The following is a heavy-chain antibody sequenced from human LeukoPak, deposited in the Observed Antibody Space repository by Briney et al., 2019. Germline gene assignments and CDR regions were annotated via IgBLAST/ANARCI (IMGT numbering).Heavy chain of an antibody. J-gene: IGHJ6*02. Sequence: GGSLRLSCAASGFTFSSYAMSWVRQAPGKGLEWVSAISGSGGSTYYADSVKGRFTISRDNSKNTLYLQMNSLRAEDTAVYYCAKGVEVPAATSPSYYYGMAVWGQGPTVTVSS. V-gene: IGHV3-23*01. CDR3: AKGVEVPAATSPSYYYGMAV. CDR2: ISGSGGST. D-gene: IGHD2-2*01. CDR1: GFTFSSYA.